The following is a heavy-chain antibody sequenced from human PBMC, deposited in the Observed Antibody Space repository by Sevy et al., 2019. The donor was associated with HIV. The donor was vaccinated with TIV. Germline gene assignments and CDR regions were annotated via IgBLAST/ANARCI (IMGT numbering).Heavy chain of an antibody. Sequence: SETLSLTCIVSGGSIASSSYSWGWIRQPPGKGLEWIGNIFYSGNTYYNPSLKSRVTISVDTSKNQFSLKLSSVTAADTAVYYCARHYRWSQTAYYYYYLDVWGKRTTVTVSS. CDR1: GGSIASSSYS. J-gene: IGHJ6*03. CDR2: IFYSGNT. V-gene: IGHV4-39*01. D-gene: IGHD3-16*02. CDR3: ARHYRWSQTAYYYYYLDV.